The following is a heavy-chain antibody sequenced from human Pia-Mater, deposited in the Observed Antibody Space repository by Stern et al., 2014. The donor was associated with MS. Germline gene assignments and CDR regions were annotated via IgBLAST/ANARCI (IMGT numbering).Heavy chain of an antibody. Sequence: VQLEESGPGLVKPSETLSLTCSVSGGSITNRDYWGWIRQSPGKGLEWIGSVYYSGITYYRPSLKSRATISIDTSKNHFSLKLTSVTATDTAVYFCARGVTAVTNYVPNWCFDLWGRGTLVTISS. J-gene: IGHJ2*01. V-gene: IGHV4-39*02. CDR2: VYYSGIT. CDR3: ARGVTAVTNYVPNWCFDL. D-gene: IGHD4-11*01. CDR1: GGSITNRDY.